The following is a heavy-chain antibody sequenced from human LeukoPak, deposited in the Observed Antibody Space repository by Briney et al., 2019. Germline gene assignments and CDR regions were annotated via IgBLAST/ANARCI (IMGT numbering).Heavy chain of an antibody. V-gene: IGHV3-53*01. CDR1: GFTVSSNY. Sequence: GGSLRLSCAASGFTVSSNYMTWVRQAPGKGLEWVSVIYTSGATYYADSVRGRFTISRDNSKNTLYLEMNSLRAEDTAVYYCARRPITPDYYYMDVWGKGTTVTVSS. CDR2: IYTSGAT. D-gene: IGHD4-23*01. J-gene: IGHJ6*03. CDR3: ARRPITPDYYYMDV.